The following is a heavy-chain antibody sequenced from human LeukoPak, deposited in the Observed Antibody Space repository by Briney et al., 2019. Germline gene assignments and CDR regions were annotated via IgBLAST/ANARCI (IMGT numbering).Heavy chain of an antibody. V-gene: IGHV3-48*02. CDR2: ISSSSSTI. Sequence: GGSLRLSCAASGFTFSTYSMSWVLQAPGKGLEWVSYISSSSSTIYYADSVKGRFTISRDNAKSSLYLQMNSLRDEDTAVYYCARTGIAAAGTNNWFDPWGQGTLVTVSS. CDR1: GFTFSTYS. D-gene: IGHD6-13*01. CDR3: ARTGIAAAGTNNWFDP. J-gene: IGHJ5*02.